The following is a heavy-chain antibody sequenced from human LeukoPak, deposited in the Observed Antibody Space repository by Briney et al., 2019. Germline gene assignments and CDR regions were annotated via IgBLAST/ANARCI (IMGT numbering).Heavy chain of an antibody. CDR2: IYPGDSDT. J-gene: IGHJ3*02. CDR1: GYSFTSYW. CDR3: ARHPHYYDDYRDAFDI. D-gene: IGHD4-17*01. V-gene: IGHV5-51*01. Sequence: KPGESLKISCKGSGYSFTSYWIGWVRQMPGKGLEWMGIIYPGDSDTRYSPSFQGQVTISADKSISTAYLQWSSLKASDTAMYYCARHPHYYDDYRDAFDIWGQGTMVTVSS.